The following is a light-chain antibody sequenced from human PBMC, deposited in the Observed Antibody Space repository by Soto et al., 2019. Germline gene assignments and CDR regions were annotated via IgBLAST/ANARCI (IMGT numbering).Light chain of an antibody. Sequence: EIVLTQSPATLSLSPGERATLSCRASQSVSSYLAWYQQKPGQAPRLLIYDASSRATGIPDRFSGGGSGTDFTLTISRLEPEDFAVHYCQQYGSSLITFGQGTRLEIK. V-gene: IGKV3-20*01. CDR3: QQYGSSLIT. CDR1: QSVSSY. J-gene: IGKJ5*01. CDR2: DAS.